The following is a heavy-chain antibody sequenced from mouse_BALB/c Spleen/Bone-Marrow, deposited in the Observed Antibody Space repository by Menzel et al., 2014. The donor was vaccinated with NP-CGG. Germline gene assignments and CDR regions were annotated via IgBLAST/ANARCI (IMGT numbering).Heavy chain of an antibody. CDR2: INPDSSTI. CDR3: GRLGYYGCFAY. CDR1: GFDFSGFW. J-gene: IGHJ3*01. D-gene: IGHD2-3*01. V-gene: IGHV4-1*02. Sequence: DVHLVESGGGLVQPGGSLKLSCAASGFDFSGFWMGWVRQAPGKGLEWIGEINPDSSTINYTPSLKDRFIISRDNAKNTLYLQMNKVRSEDTALYYCGRLGYYGCFAYWGQGTLVTVSA.